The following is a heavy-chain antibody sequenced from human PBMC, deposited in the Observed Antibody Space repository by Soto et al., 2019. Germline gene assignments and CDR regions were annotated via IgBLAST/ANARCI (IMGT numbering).Heavy chain of an antibody. Sequence: QVQLMESGGGLVKPEGSLRLSCAASGFTFSDYYMSWIREAPGKGLEWLSYISSSGTPIYYADSVKGRFTISRDNAENSLYLQMNSLRAEDTAVYYGARDLGHYPIDYWGQGTLVTVSS. CDR2: ISSSGTPI. J-gene: IGHJ4*02. V-gene: IGHV3-11*01. D-gene: IGHD7-27*01. CDR3: ARDLGHYPIDY. CDR1: GFTFSDYY.